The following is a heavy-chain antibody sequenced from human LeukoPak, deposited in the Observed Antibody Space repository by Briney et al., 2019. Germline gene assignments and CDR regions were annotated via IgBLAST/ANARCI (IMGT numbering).Heavy chain of an antibody. CDR3: ARDSPGFGGDDFDY. D-gene: IGHD2-21*01. CDR1: GFIFSSYG. Sequence: GGSLRLSCAASGFIFSSYGRHWVRQAPGKGLEWVAFIWYDGSNKYYGDSVKGRFTISRDNSKNTLYLQMNSLRAEDTAVYYCARDSPGFGGDDFDYWGQGTLVTVSS. V-gene: IGHV3-30*02. CDR2: IWYDGSNK. J-gene: IGHJ4*02.